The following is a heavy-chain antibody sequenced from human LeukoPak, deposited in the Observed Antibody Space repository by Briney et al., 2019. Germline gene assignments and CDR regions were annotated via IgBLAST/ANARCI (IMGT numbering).Heavy chain of an antibody. V-gene: IGHV4-39*01. CDR2: IYYTGRT. CDR1: GGSISSSSHF. CDR3: ARLDNWNGYYFDY. Sequence: SETLSLTCTVSGGSISSSSHFWGWIRQPPGKGLEWIGSIYYTGRTYHNSSLKSRLTISVDTSKNQFSLKLSSVTAADTAVFYCARLDNWNGYYFDYWGQGTLVTVPS. J-gene: IGHJ4*02. D-gene: IGHD1-20*01.